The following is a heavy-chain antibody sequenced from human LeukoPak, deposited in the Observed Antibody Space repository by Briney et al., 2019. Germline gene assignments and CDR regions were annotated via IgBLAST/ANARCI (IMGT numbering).Heavy chain of an antibody. CDR1: GFDFGAYE. CDR2: FAGSDTTK. Sequence: PGGSLRLSCAASGFDFGAYEMNWVRQAPAHGLGGVAYFAGSDTTKYYADSVRVRFTISRDNAKNSLYLQMNSPRAEDTALYYCTTLGYHPDSWGQGTLVTVSS. D-gene: IGHD3-22*01. J-gene: IGHJ4*02. V-gene: IGHV3-48*03. CDR3: TTLGYHPDS.